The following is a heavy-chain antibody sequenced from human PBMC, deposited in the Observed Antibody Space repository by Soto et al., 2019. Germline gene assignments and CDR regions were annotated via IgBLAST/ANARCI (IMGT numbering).Heavy chain of an antibody. CDR2: IGTAGDT. J-gene: IGHJ6*02. Sequence: GSLRLSCAASGFTFSSYDMHWVRQATGKGLEWVSAIGTAGDTYYPGSVKGRFTISRENAKNSLYLQMNSLRAGDTAVYYCAGSRYRYSSSWSYYYYGMDVWGQGTTVTVSS. CDR1: GFTFSSYD. D-gene: IGHD6-13*01. CDR3: AGSRYRYSSSWSYYYYGMDV. V-gene: IGHV3-13*01.